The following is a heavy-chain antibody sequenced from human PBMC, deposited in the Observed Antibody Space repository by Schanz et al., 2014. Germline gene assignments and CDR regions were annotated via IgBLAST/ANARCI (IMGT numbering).Heavy chain of an antibody. Sequence: QVQLVESGGGVVQPGRSLRLSCAASGFTFSRYGMHWVRQAPGKGLEWVAATRYDGNNKYYVDSVKGRFTISRDNSKNTLYLQVKSLRAEDTAVYYCVRDRGGDQTDYWGQGTLVTVSA. J-gene: IGHJ4*02. CDR1: GFTFSRYG. D-gene: IGHD4-17*01. V-gene: IGHV3-33*01. CDR3: VRDRGGDQTDY. CDR2: TRYDGNNK.